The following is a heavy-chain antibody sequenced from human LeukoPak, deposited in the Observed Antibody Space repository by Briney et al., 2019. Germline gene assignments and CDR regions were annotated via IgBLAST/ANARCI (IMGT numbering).Heavy chain of an antibody. V-gene: IGHV4-4*02. D-gene: IGHD6-19*01. CDR3: ASRSSGWYFEF. J-gene: IGHJ4*02. CDR1: GGSISSCNW. CDR2: IYHSGST. Sequence: SETLSLTCAVSGGSISSCNWWYWVRQPPGKGLEWIGEIYHSGSTHYNPSLTGRLTMSVDKSKNQFSLRLTSVTAADTAVYYCASRSSGWYFEFWGRGTLSPSPQ.